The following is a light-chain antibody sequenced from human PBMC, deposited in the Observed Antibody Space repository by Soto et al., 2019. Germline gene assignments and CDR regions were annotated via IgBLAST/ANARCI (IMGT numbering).Light chain of an antibody. CDR1: QNVRSNS. Sequence: ETVLTQSPSILSLSPGERATLSCRASQNVRSNSLAWYQQKPGQAPRLLIYAASTRVTGIADRFSGSGSGTDFTLTISRLEAEDFAVYHCQQYGDSITFGGGTKIEIK. V-gene: IGKV3-20*01. CDR2: AAS. J-gene: IGKJ4*01. CDR3: QQYGDSIT.